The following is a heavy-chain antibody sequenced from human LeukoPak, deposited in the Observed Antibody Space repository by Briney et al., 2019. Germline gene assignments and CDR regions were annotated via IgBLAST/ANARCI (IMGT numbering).Heavy chain of an antibody. CDR1: GGSISSYY. D-gene: IGHD1-14*01. CDR2: ISGSASDT. CDR3: AKGRPHHRDYLDY. V-gene: IGHV3-23*01. Sequence: ETLSLTCIVSGGSISSYYWSWVRQAPGKGLEWVSVISGSASDTFYAVSVMGRFTISRDNSKNTLYLQMNSLRAEDTAVYYCAKGRPHHRDYLDYWGQGTLVTVSS. J-gene: IGHJ4*02.